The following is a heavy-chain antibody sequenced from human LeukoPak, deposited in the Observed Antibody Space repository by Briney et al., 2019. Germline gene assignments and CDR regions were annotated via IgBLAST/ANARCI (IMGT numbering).Heavy chain of an antibody. D-gene: IGHD6-13*01. CDR3: ARNSTYSSTTPWFDY. V-gene: IGHV4-4*02. CDR2: IYHSGST. Sequence: SETLSLTCAVSGGSIGSNNWWSWVRQPPGKGLEWIGEIYHSGSTNYNSSLKSRVTISVDKSKNQFSLNLSSVTAADTAVYYCARNSTYSSTTPWFDYWGQGTLVTVSS. J-gene: IGHJ4*02. CDR1: GGSIGSNNW.